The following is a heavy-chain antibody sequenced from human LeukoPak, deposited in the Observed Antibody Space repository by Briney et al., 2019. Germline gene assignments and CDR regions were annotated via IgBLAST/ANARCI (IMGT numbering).Heavy chain of an antibody. D-gene: IGHD6-13*01. CDR1: GSSFSSYA. V-gene: IGHV3-23*01. Sequence: GRCLRPSWSASGSSFSSYATSCVRPPPGKRLEWVSAISGSGGSTYYAHTVKGRFTISTDNSTGTLYLQMKSLRAEDTAVYYCAKDRECLSRSWFFESWGQGTLVTVSS. CDR3: AKDRECLSRSWFFES. CDR2: ISGSGGST. J-gene: IGHJ4*02.